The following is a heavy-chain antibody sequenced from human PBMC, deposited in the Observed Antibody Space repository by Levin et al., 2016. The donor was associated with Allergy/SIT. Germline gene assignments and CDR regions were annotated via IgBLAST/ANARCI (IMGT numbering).Heavy chain of an antibody. CDR2: IQYNGDNK. CDR3: GKPRGTYDTSGVRYYFDN. D-gene: IGHD3-22*01. V-gene: IGHV3-30*02. Sequence: WIRQPPGKGLEWVAFIQYNGDNKYYADSVKGRFTISRDNSKNTLYLQMNSLRAEDTAVYYCGKPRGTYDTSGVRYYFDNWGQGTLVTVSS. J-gene: IGHJ4*02.